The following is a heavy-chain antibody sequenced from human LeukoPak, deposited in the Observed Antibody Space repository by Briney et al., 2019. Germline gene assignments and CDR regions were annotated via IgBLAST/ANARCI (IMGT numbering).Heavy chain of an antibody. CDR2: ISYDASNK. V-gene: IGHV3-30*14. J-gene: IGHJ4*02. Sequence: PGRSLRLSCAASGFTFNTYAMHWVRQAPGKGLEWVAVISYDASNKFYADSVKGRFTISRDNSKNTLYLQMNGLRDEDTAVYYCARDANWGSTDYWGQGTLVIVSS. CDR1: GFTFNTYA. CDR3: ARDANWGSTDY. D-gene: IGHD7-27*01.